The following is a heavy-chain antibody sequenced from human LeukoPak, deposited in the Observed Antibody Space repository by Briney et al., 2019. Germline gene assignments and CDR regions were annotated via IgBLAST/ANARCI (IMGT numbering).Heavy chain of an antibody. Sequence: SETLSLTCAVYGGSFSGYYWSWIRQPPGKGLEWIGEINHSGSTNYNPSLKSRVNISVDTSKNQFSLKLSSVTAADTAVYYCARVGADGSGFLFDYWGQGTLVTVSS. CDR2: INHSGST. J-gene: IGHJ4*02. V-gene: IGHV4-34*01. D-gene: IGHD3-10*01. CDR3: ARVGADGSGFLFDY. CDR1: GGSFSGYY.